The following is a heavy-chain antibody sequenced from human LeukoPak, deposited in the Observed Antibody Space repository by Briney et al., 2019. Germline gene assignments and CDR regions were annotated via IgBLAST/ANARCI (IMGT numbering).Heavy chain of an antibody. CDR1: GFTFSSYA. Sequence: GGSLRLSCAASGFTFSSYAMSWVRQAPGKGLERVSAISGSGGSTYYADSVKGRFTISRDNSKNTLYLQMNSLRAEDTAVYYCAKFLPTHIVVANYYFDYWGQGTPGHRLL. V-gene: IGHV3-23*01. J-gene: IGHJ4*02. CDR2: ISGSGGST. CDR3: AKFLPTHIVVANYYFDY. D-gene: IGHD2-21*01.